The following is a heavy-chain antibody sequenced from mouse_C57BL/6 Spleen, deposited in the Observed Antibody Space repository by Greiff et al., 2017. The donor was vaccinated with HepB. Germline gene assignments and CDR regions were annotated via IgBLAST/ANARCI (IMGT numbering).Heavy chain of an antibody. D-gene: IGHD3-2*02. J-gene: IGHJ2*01. CDR2: IDPSDSYT. V-gene: IGHV1-50*01. CDR1: GYTFTSYW. Sequence: QVQLQQPGAELVKPGASVKLSCKASGYTFTSYWMQWVKQRPGQGLEWIGEIDPSDSYTNYNQKFKGKATLTVDTSSITAYMQLSSLTSEDSAVYYCARWVPDSSGHTYYFDYWGQGTTLTVSS. CDR3: ARWVPDSSGHTYYFDY.